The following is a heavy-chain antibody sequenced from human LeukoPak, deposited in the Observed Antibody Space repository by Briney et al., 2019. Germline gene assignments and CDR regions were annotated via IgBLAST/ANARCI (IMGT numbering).Heavy chain of an antibody. Sequence: PSETLSLTCTVSGGSISTYYWSWMRQSAGKGLEWIGRVYTSGSTNYNPSLQSRVTMSLDTSKNQFSLKLRFVTAADTAVYYCARERPYPQWFDPWGQGTLVIVAS. CDR2: VYTSGST. CDR1: GGSISTYY. CDR3: ARERPYPQWFDP. J-gene: IGHJ5*02. V-gene: IGHV4-4*07.